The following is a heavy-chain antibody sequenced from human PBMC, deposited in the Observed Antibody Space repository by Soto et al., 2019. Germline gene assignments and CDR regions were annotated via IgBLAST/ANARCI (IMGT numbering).Heavy chain of an antibody. J-gene: IGHJ4*02. D-gene: IGHD3-3*01. CDR2: IYYSGST. Sequence: PSETLSLTCTVSGGSISSYYWSWIRQPPGKGLEWIGYIYYSGSTNYNPSLKSRVTISVDTSKNQFSLKLSSVTAADTAVYYCGRVNTSITIFGVVINSVDYWGQGTLVTVSS. V-gene: IGHV4-59*01. CDR1: GGSISSYY. CDR3: GRVNTSITIFGVVINSVDY.